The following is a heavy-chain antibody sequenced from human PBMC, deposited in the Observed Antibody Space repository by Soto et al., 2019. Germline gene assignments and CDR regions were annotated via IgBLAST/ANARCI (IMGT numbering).Heavy chain of an antibody. CDR1: GGTFSSYT. J-gene: IGHJ4*02. CDR2: SIAILGIA. Sequence: QVQLVQSGAEGKKPGSSVKVSCKASGGTFSSYTISWVRQAPGQGLEWMGRSIAILGIANYAQKFQGRVTITADKPPSTAYMELSSLRSEDTAVYYCARDTYSGYDSTAPSDDYWGQRALVTVSS. D-gene: IGHD5-12*01. V-gene: IGHV1-69*08. CDR3: ARDTYSGYDSTAPSDDY.